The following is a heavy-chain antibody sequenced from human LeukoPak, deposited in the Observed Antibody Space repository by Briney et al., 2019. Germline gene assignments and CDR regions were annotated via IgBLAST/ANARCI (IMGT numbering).Heavy chain of an antibody. CDR3: ARAPVIAAAGTNWFDP. Sequence: GASVKVSCKASGYTFTSYDINWVRQATGQGLEWMGWMNPNSGNTGYAQKFQGRVTMTRNTSISTACMELSSLRSEDTAVYYCARAPVIAAAGTNWFDPWGQGTLVTVSS. J-gene: IGHJ5*02. D-gene: IGHD6-13*01. CDR2: MNPNSGNT. CDR1: GYTFTSYD. V-gene: IGHV1-8*01.